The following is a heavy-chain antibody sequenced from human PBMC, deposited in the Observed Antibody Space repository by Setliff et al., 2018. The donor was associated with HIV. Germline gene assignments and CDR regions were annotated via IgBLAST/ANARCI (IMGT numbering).Heavy chain of an antibody. CDR2: IASHGNWH. J-gene: IGHJ4*02. V-gene: IGHV3-30*04. CDR1: GFTFSSYV. Sequence: GGSLRLSCAATGFTFSSYVLHWVRQAPGKGLEWVAVIASHGNWHDYAASVKGRFTISRDTSRNTLYLQMNSLRVEDSALYYCARENNFDYWGQGTLVTVSS. CDR3: ARENNFDY.